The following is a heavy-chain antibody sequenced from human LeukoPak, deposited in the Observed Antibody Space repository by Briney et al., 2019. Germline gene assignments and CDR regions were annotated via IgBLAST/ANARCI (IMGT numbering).Heavy chain of an antibody. J-gene: IGHJ4*02. D-gene: IGHD6-6*01. Sequence: ASVKVSCKASGYTFTSYDINWVRQATGQGLEWMGRMNPNSGNTGYAQKFQGRVTMTRNTSISTAYMELSSLRSEDTAVYYCARSSGRYDNFDYWGQGTLVTVSS. CDR1: GYTFTSYD. V-gene: IGHV1-8*01. CDR2: MNPNSGNT. CDR3: ARSSGRYDNFDY.